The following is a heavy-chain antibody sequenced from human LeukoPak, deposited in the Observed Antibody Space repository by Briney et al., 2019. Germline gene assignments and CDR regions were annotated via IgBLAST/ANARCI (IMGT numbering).Heavy chain of an antibody. CDR3: ARDQATSGGGLDS. Sequence: PGGSLRLSCAASGFTVSGTHMGWVRQAPGKGLEWVSAIYTGGTTYYSDSVEGRFTISRDKSKNTLYLQMDSLGVEDTAVYYCARDQATSGGGLDSWGQGTLVTVSS. CDR1: GFTVSGTH. CDR2: IYTGGTT. J-gene: IGHJ4*02. D-gene: IGHD3-16*01. V-gene: IGHV3-53*01.